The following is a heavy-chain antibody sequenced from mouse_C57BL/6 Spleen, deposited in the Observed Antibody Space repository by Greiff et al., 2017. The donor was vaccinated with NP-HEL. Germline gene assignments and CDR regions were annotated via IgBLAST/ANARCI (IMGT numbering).Heavy chain of an antibody. Sequence: QVHVKQSGAELVKPGASVKLSCKASGYTFTSYWMHWVKQRPGQGLEWIGMIHPNSGSTNYNEKFKSKATLTVDKSSSTAYMQLSSLTSEDSAVYYCARESIYYGNYVVAYWGQGTLVTVSA. D-gene: IGHD2-1*01. CDR2: IHPNSGST. J-gene: IGHJ3*01. V-gene: IGHV1-64*01. CDR1: GYTFTSYW. CDR3: ARESIYYGNYVVAY.